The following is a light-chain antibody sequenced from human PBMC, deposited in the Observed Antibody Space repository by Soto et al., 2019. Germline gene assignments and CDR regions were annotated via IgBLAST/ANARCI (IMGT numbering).Light chain of an antibody. V-gene: IGKV1-39*01. CDR1: QSISSY. CDR2: AAS. Sequence: DIQMPQSPSSLSASLGDRVTITCRASQSISSYLNWYQQKPGKAPKLLIYAASSLQSGVPSRFSGSGSGTDFTLTISSLQPEDFATYYCQQLNSYPFTFGQGTRLEIK. J-gene: IGKJ5*01. CDR3: QQLNSYPFT.